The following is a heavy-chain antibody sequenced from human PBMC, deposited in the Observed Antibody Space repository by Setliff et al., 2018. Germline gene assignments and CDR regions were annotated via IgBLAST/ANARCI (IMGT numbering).Heavy chain of an antibody. CDR1: GYTFTKYG. J-gene: IGHJ3*01. D-gene: IGHD3-22*01. CDR2: ISXXXXXX. V-gene: IGHV1-18*01. Sequence: ASVKVSCKAFGYTFTKYGIDWVRQAPGQGLEWLGWISXXXXXXXXXXXXXDRXXXXTDTSTCTAYMELRSLTSDDSAVYYCARDAPKVVDKFDLWGQGTKVTVSS. CDR3: ARDAPKVVDKFDL.